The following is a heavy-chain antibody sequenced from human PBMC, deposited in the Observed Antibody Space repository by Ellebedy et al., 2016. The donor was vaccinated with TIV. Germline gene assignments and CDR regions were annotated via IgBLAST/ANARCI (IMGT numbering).Heavy chain of an antibody. V-gene: IGHV3-23*03. CDR2: IGGLDTGT. D-gene: IGHD1-26*01. CDR1: GFSFSVYA. CDR3: ARRGRGAVGFDY. Sequence: GGSLRLSXAASGFSFSVYAMTWVRQAPGKGLEWISLIGGLDTGTYYADSVKGRFIISRDNSKDTLYLQMNSLRAEDTAVYYCARRGRGAVGFDYWGQGTLVTVSS. J-gene: IGHJ4*02.